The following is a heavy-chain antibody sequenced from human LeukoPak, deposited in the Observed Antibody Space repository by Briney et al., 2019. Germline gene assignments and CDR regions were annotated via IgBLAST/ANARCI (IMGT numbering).Heavy chain of an antibody. Sequence: SETLSLTCTVSGGSISSHYWSWIRQLAGKGLEWIGRIYTSGNTNYNPSLKSRVTMSVDTSENQFSLKLSSVTAADTAVYYCARGGGGTGYFDYWGQGTLVTVSS. D-gene: IGHD3-16*01. CDR2: IYTSGNT. V-gene: IGHV4-4*07. CDR3: ARGGGGTGYFDY. J-gene: IGHJ4*02. CDR1: GGSISSHY.